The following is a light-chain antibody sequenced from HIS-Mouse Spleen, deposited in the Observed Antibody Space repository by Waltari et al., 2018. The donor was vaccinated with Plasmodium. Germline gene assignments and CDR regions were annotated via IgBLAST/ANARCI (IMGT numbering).Light chain of an antibody. CDR3: YSTDSSGNHRV. V-gene: IGLV3-10*01. J-gene: IGLJ3*02. Sequence: SYELTQPTPVSVYPGQTARITCSGDALPKKYAYWYQQKSGQAPVLVIYEDSKRPSGIPERFSGSSSGTMATLTISGAQVEDEADYYCYSTDSSGNHRVFGGGTKLTVL. CDR2: EDS. CDR1: ALPKKY.